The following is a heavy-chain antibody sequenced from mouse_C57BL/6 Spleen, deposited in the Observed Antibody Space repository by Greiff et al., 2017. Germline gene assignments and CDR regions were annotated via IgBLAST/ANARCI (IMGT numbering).Heavy chain of an antibody. CDR3: TPIGGSSYPLFAD. Sequence: VKLVESGAELVRPGASVTLSCKASGYTFTDYEMHWVKQTPVHGLEWIGAIDPETGGTAYNQKFKGQAILTADKSSSTAYMELRSLTSEDSAVYYCTPIGGSSYPLFADWGQGTLVTVSA. CDR1: GYTFTDYE. V-gene: IGHV1-15*01. CDR2: IDPETGGT. D-gene: IGHD1-1*01. J-gene: IGHJ3*01.